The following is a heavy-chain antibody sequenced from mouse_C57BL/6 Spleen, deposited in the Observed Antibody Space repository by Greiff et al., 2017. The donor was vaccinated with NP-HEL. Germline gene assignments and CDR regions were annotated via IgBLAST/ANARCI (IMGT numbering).Heavy chain of an antibody. D-gene: IGHD3-3*01. CDR2: IDPSDSYT. CDR3: ARWGLGGGYYFDY. Sequence: QVQLQQPGAELVMPGASVKLSCKASGYTFTSYWMHWVKQRPGQGLEWIGEIDPSDSYTNYNQKFKGKSTLTVDNSSSTAYMQLSSLTSEDSAVYYGARWGLGGGYYFDYWGQGTTLTVSS. J-gene: IGHJ2*01. V-gene: IGHV1-69*01. CDR1: GYTFTSYW.